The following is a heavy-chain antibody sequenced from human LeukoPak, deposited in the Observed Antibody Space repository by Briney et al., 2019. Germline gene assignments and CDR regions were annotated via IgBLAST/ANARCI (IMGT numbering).Heavy chain of an antibody. CDR1: GGSISSGGYY. CDR3: AIHRIAAAGHLDY. J-gene: IGHJ4*02. D-gene: IGHD6-13*01. Sequence: SETLSLTCTVSGGSISSGGYYWSWIRQPPGKGLELIGYIYYSGSSNYNPSLKSRITISADTSKNQFSLKLSSVTAADTAVYYCAIHRIAAAGHLDYWGQGALVTVSS. CDR2: IYYSGSS. V-gene: IGHV4-61*08.